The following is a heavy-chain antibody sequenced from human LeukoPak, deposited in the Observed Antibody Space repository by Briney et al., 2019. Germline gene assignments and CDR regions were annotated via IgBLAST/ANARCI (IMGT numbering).Heavy chain of an antibody. D-gene: IGHD4-17*01. CDR1: GFTFSSYW. V-gene: IGHV3-7*01. CDR2: IKQDGSEK. J-gene: IGHJ4*02. Sequence: GGSLRLSCAASGFTFSSYWMSWVRQAPGKGLEWVANIKQDGSEKYYVDSVKGRFTISRDNSKNTLYLQMNSLRAEDTAVYYCARDRGDYVPSGFDYWGQGTLVTVSS. CDR3: ARDRGDYVPSGFDY.